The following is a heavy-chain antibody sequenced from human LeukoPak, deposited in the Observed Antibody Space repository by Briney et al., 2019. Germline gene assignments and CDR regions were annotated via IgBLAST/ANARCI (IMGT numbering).Heavy chain of an antibody. CDR1: GGSISSYY. Sequence: SETLSLTCTVSGGSISSYYWSWIRQPPGKGLEWIGYIYTSGSTNYNPSLKSRVTMSVDTSKNQFSLKLSSVTAADTAVYYCARENSVYDFWSSYSYYFDYWGQGTLVTVSS. V-gene: IGHV4-4*08. D-gene: IGHD3-3*01. J-gene: IGHJ4*02. CDR2: IYTSGST. CDR3: ARENSVYDFWSSYSYYFDY.